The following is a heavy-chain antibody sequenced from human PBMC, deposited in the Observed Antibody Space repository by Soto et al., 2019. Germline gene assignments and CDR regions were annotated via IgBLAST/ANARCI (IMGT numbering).Heavy chain of an antibody. CDR2: IKRDGSTT. D-gene: IGHD3-10*01. J-gene: IGHJ4*02. Sequence: GGSLRLSCAASGFTFSDYWMHWVRQAPGKGLEWVSRIKRDGSTTNYADSVKGRFTISRDNAKNTLYLQMGGLRAEDMAVYYCARTYYYGSGSGTNFDYWGQGTLVTVSS. CDR1: GFTFSDYW. CDR3: ARTYYYGSGSGTNFDY. V-gene: IGHV3-74*01.